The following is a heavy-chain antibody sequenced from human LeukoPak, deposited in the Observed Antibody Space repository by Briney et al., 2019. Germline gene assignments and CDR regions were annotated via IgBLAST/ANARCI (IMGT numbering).Heavy chain of an antibody. J-gene: IGHJ3*02. CDR2: MNPNSGNT. Sequence: GASVKVSCKASGYTFTSHDINWVRQATGQGLEWMGWMNPNSGNTGYAQKFQGRVTMTRNTSISTAYMELSSLRSEDTAVYYCARDPEIHCSGGSCSGVRAFDIWGQGTMVTVSS. CDR3: ARDPEIHCSGGSCSGVRAFDI. D-gene: IGHD2-15*01. CDR1: GYTFTSHD. V-gene: IGHV1-8*01.